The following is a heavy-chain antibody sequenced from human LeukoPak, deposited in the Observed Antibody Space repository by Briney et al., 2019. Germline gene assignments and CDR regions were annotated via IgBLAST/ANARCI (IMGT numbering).Heavy chain of an antibody. CDR2: IYESGST. Sequence: TSETLSLTCTVSGGSISSGGYYWSWIRQHPGKGLEWIGYIYESGSTYYNPSLRSRLTISLDTSKNQFSLKLSSVTAADTAMYYCARDLGYYYDSPYFDYWGQGALVTVSS. J-gene: IGHJ4*02. CDR3: ARDLGYYYDSPYFDY. D-gene: IGHD3-22*01. CDR1: GGSISSGGYY. V-gene: IGHV4-31*03.